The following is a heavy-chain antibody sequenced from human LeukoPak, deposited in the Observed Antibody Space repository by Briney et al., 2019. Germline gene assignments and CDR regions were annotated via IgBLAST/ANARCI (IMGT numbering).Heavy chain of an antibody. D-gene: IGHD4-23*01. CDR1: AFTVNNNY. CDR3: ARGYGGNYFDY. Sequence: GGSLRLSCTASAFTVNNNYMTWLRPAPGKGREWVSTIYRSGDTYSADSVKGRFSVSRDSFNNMLFLQMNDLTVEDTAVYYCARGYGGNYFDYWGQGTLVTVSS. CDR2: IYRSGDT. J-gene: IGHJ4*02. V-gene: IGHV3-53*01.